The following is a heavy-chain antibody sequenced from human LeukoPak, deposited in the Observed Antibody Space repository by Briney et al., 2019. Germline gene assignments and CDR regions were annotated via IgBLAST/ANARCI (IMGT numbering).Heavy chain of an antibody. CDR1: GDSISSSSYY. Sequence: SETLSLTCTVSGDSISSSSYYWGWIRQPPGKGLEWIGSMYYSGNTYYNPSLESRVTISVDTSKNQFSLKLSSVTAADTAVYYCARHEPGPQSAYWGQGTLVTVSS. CDR2: MYYSGNT. CDR3: ARHEPGPQSAY. V-gene: IGHV4-39*01. J-gene: IGHJ4*02. D-gene: IGHD1-14*01.